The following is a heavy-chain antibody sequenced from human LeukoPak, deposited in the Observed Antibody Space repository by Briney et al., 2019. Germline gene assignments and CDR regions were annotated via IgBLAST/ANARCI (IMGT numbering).Heavy chain of an antibody. Sequence: PGGSLRLSCAASGFTFSSYSMNWVRQAPGKGLEWVSSISSSSSYIYYADSVKGRFTISRDNAKNSLYLQMNSLRAEDTAVYYCARGSGYYDSSGEFDYWGHGTLVTVSS. J-gene: IGHJ4*01. D-gene: IGHD3-22*01. CDR2: ISSSSSYI. V-gene: IGHV3-21*01. CDR1: GFTFSSYS. CDR3: ARGSGYYDSSGEFDY.